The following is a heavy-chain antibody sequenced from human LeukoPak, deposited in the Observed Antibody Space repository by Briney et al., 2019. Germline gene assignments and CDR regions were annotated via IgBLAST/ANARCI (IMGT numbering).Heavy chain of an antibody. CDR1: GFRFSNYA. D-gene: IGHD2/OR15-2a*01. J-gene: IGHJ4*02. Sequence: PGGSLRLSCAASGFRFSNYAMNWVRQAPGKGLEWVSGISGSADTTYYADSVRGRFTISRDNSKNTLYLQMNSLRAEDTAVYYCAKARWRTTTSAFDYWGQGTLVTVSS. CDR2: ISGSADTT. V-gene: IGHV3-23*01. CDR3: AKARWRTTTSAFDY.